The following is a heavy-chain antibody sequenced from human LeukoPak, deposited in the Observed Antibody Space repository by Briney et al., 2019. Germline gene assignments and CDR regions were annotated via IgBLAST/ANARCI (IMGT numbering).Heavy chain of an antibody. CDR2: ISAYNGNT. J-gene: IGHJ4*02. D-gene: IGHD2-2*03. CDR3: ARVDGYCSSTSCYGGDFDY. Sequence: ASVKVSCKASGYTFTGYYMHWVRQAPGQGLEWMGWISAYNGNTNYAQKLQGRVTMTTDTSTSTAYMELRSLRSDDTAVYYCARVDGYCSSTSCYGGDFDYWGQGTLVTVSS. V-gene: IGHV1-18*04. CDR1: GYTFTGYY.